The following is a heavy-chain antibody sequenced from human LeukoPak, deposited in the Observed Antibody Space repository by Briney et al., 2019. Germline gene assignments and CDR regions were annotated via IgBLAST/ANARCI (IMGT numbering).Heavy chain of an antibody. CDR2: MNPNSGNT. Sequence: ASVKVSRKASVYTFTIYDINWVRQATGQGLEWMGWMNPNSGNTGNAQKFQGRVTMTRNTSISTAYMELSSLRSEDTAVYYCARRLKSGSYFYYYYYGMDVWGQGTTVTVSS. V-gene: IGHV1-8*01. CDR3: ARRLKSGSYFYYYYYGMDV. D-gene: IGHD1-26*01. J-gene: IGHJ6*02. CDR1: VYTFTIYD.